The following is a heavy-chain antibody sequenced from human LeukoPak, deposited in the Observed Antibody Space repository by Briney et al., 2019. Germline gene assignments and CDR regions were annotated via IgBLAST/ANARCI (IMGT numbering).Heavy chain of an antibody. CDR1: GGSISGYY. V-gene: IGHV4-59*08. CDR3: ARHREGVLDI. Sequence: SETLSLTCTVSGGSISGYYWSWIRQPPGKGLEWIGYIYYSGSTNYNPSLKSRVTISVDTSKNQFSLKLSSVTAADTAVYYCARHREGVLDIWGQGTMVTVSS. J-gene: IGHJ3*02. D-gene: IGHD1-26*01. CDR2: IYYSGST.